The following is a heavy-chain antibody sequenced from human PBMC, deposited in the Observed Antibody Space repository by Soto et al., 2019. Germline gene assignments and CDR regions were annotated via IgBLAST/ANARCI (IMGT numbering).Heavy chain of an antibody. CDR3: ARDAAEINSYYIDF. Sequence: EVQLVESGGGLVQPGGSLTLSCAASGFAFSTAGMNWVRQVPGKGLEWVSYITSSSATIHYADSVKGRFTISRDNAKNSLYLQMNSLRDEDTAVYYCARDAAEINSYYIDFWGQGVLVTVSS. V-gene: IGHV3-48*02. D-gene: IGHD3-16*01. J-gene: IGHJ4*02. CDR2: ITSSSATI. CDR1: GFAFSTAG.